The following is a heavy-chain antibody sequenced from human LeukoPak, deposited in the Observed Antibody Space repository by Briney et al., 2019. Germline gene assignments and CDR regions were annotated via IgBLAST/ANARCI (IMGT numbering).Heavy chain of an antibody. CDR1: GGSISSYY. CDR2: IYYSGST. D-gene: IGHD3-22*01. CDR3: ARQYYYDSSGYPGDDAFDI. V-gene: IGHV4-59*08. Sequence: PSQTLSLTCTVSGGSISSYYWSWIRQPPGKGLEWIGYIYYSGSTNYNPSLKSRVTISVDTSKIQFSLKLSSVTAADTAVYYCARQYYYDSSGYPGDDAFDIWGQGTMVTVSS. J-gene: IGHJ3*02.